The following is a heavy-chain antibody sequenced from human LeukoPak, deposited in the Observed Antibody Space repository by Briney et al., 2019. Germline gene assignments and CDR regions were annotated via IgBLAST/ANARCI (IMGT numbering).Heavy chain of an antibody. CDR1: GFTFSSYS. CDR3: GKSGNGSGSYSFDY. J-gene: IGHJ4*02. Sequence: GGSLRLSCAASGFTFSSYSMNWVRQAPGKGLEWVSSISSNSSYIYYADSVKGRFTISRDNAKNSLYLQMNSLRAEDTAVYYCGKSGNGSGSYSFDYWGQGTLVTVSS. V-gene: IGHV3-21*01. D-gene: IGHD3-10*01. CDR2: ISSNSSYI.